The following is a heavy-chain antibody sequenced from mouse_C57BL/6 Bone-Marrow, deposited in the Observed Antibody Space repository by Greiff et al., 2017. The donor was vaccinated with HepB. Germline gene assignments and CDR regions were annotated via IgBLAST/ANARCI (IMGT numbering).Heavy chain of an antibody. CDR2: ISSGGSYT. Sequence: EVKLMESGGDLVKPGGSLKLSCAASGFTFSSYGMSWVRQTPDKRLEWVATISSGGSYTYYPDSVKGRFTISRDNAKNTLYLQMSSLKSEDTAMYYCARPFYGFHWGTGTTVTVSS. J-gene: IGHJ1*03. CDR3: ARPFYGFH. D-gene: IGHD2-2*01. CDR1: GFTFSSYG. V-gene: IGHV5-6*01.